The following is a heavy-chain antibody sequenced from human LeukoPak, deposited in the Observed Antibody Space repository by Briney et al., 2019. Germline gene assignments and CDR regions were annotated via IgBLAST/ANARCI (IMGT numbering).Heavy chain of an antibody. CDR1: GFTFSSYS. J-gene: IGHJ6*03. V-gene: IGHV3-48*04. Sequence: HAGGSLRLSCAASGFTFSSYSMNWVRQAPGKGLEWVSYISSSSSTIYYADSVKGRFTISRDNAKNSLYLQMNSLRAEDTAVYYCARYGGYLDVWGKGTTVTVSS. CDR2: ISSSSSTI. CDR3: ARYGGYLDV. D-gene: IGHD4/OR15-4a*01.